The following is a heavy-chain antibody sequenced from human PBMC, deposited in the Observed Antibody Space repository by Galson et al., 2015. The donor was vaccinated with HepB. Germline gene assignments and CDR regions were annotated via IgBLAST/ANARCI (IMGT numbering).Heavy chain of an antibody. V-gene: IGHV4-34*01. J-gene: IGHJ5*02. CDR1: GGSFSGYY. D-gene: IGHD5-12*01. CDR3: ATAGYSGPRRGAWFDP. CDR2: INHSGST. Sequence: SLTCAVYGGSFSGYYWSWIRQPPGKGLEWIGEINHSGSTNYNPSLKSRVTISVDTSKNQFSLKLSSVTAADTAVYYCATAGYSGPRRGAWFDPWGQGTLVTVSS.